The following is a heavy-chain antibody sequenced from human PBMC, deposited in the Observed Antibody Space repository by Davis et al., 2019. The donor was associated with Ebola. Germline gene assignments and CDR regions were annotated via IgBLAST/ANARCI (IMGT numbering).Heavy chain of an antibody. J-gene: IGHJ6*02. CDR2: IRSKAYGGTT. CDR3: TRDRPHYYDSSGYYGAPNYYYYYGMDV. D-gene: IGHD3-22*01. CDR1: GFTFGDYA. V-gene: IGHV3-49*03. Sequence: GESLKISCTASGFTFGDYAMSWFRQAPGKGLEWVGFIRSKAYGGTTEYAASVKGRFTISRDDSKSIAYLQMNSLKTEDTAVYYCTRDRPHYYDSSGYYGAPNYYYYYGMDVWGQGTTVTVSS.